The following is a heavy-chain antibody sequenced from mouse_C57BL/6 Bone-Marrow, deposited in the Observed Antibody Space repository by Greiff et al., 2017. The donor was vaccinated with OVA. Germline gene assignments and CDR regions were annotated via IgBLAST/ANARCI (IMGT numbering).Heavy chain of an antibody. D-gene: IGHD2-1*01. Sequence: VQLQQSGAELVRPGTSVKVSCKASGYAFPNYLIAWVKQRPGQGLEWIGVINPGSGGTNYNEKFKGKATLTADKSSSTAYMQLSSLTSEDSAVYFCARWGIYYGNWGYFDVWGTGTTVTVSS. V-gene: IGHV1-54*01. CDR1: GYAFPNYL. CDR3: ARWGIYYGNWGYFDV. CDR2: INPGSGGT. J-gene: IGHJ1*03.